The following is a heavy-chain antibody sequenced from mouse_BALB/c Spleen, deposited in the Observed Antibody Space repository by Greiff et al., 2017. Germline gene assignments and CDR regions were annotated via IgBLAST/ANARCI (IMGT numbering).Heavy chain of an antibody. Sequence: VKVEESGPGLVAPSQSLSITCTVSGFSLTGYGVNWVRQPPGKGLEWLGMIWGDGSTDYNSALKSRLSISKDNSKSQVFLKMNSLQTDDTARYYCARDHYDGYSAWFAYWGQGTLVTVSA. CDR3: ARDHYDGYSAWFAY. CDR2: IWGDGST. V-gene: IGHV2-6-7*01. J-gene: IGHJ3*01. D-gene: IGHD2-3*01. CDR1: GFSLTGYG.